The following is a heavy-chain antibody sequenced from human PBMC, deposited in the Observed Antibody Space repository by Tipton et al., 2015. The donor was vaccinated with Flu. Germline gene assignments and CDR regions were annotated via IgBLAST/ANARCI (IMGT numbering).Heavy chain of an antibody. CDR1: GGSISSYY. D-gene: IGHD3-9*01. CDR3: ARDRKEILTGSPRYYYGMDV. V-gene: IGHV4-59*01. Sequence: TLSLTCTVSGGSISSYYWSWIRQPPGKGLEWIGYIYYSGSTNYNPSLKSRVTISVDTSKNQFSLKLSSVTAADTAVYYRARDRKEILTGSPRYYYGMDVWGQGTTVTVSS. J-gene: IGHJ6*02. CDR2: IYYSGST.